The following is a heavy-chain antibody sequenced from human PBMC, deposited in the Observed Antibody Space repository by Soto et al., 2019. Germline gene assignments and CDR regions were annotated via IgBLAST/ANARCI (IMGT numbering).Heavy chain of an antibody. V-gene: IGHV1-18*01. CDR2: ISTKNGRT. D-gene: IGHD3-3*02. CDR1: GYTFLTYD. CDR3: ARDHFPWFDP. Sequence: ASVKVSCKASGYTFLTYDISWVRQAPGQGLEWMGWISTKNGRTNYSQNLQGRATMTTDTSTNTAYLELRNLRSDDTAVYFCARDHFPWFDPWGQGTLVTVSS. J-gene: IGHJ5*02.